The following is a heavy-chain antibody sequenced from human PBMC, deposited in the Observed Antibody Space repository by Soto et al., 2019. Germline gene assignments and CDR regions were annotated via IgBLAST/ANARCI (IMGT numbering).Heavy chain of an antibody. CDR1: GDSVSSNSAA. D-gene: IGHD3-16*01. CDR2: TYYRSRWYY. V-gene: IGHV6-1*01. Sequence: SHTLSLTCAISGDSVSSNSAAWNWIRQSPSRGLEWLGRTYYRSRWYYDYAVSVKSRVMISPDTSKNQFSLQLNSMTPEDTAVYYCARDLVSDIDNYYYAMDVWGLGTTVTVSS. J-gene: IGHJ6*02. CDR3: ARDLVSDIDNYYYAMDV.